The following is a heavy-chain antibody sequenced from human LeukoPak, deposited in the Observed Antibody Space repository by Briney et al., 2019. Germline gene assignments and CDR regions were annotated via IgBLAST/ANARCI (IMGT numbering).Heavy chain of an antibody. CDR1: GGSFSTYY. CDR3: STRGD. Sequence: KPSETLSLTCAVYGGSFSTYYWSWVRQPPGKGLEWIGEINRSGSTNYNPSLKSRVTISANTSKGQFSLKLTSVTAADTAVYYCSTRGDWGQGTLVTVSS. V-gene: IGHV4-34*01. CDR2: INRSGST. J-gene: IGHJ4*02.